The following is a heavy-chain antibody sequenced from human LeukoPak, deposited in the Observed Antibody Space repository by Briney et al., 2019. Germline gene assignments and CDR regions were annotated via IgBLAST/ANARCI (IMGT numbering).Heavy chain of an antibody. J-gene: IGHJ4*02. CDR1: GFTFSSYA. CDR2: ISGSGGST. Sequence: PGGSLRLSCAASGFTFSSYAMSWVRQAPGKGLEWVSTISGSGGSTYYADSVKGRFTISRDNSKNTLSLQMSSLSVEDTAVYYCAKGSSSGWSGDYFDYWGQGTLVTVSS. CDR3: AKGSSSGWSGDYFDY. D-gene: IGHD6-19*01. V-gene: IGHV3-23*01.